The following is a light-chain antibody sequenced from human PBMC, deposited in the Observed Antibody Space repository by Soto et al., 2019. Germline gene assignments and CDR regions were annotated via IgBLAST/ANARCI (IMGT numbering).Light chain of an antibody. CDR3: QQYNNWPPWT. J-gene: IGKJ1*01. Sequence: IVLTQSPATLSVSPGEGATLSCRASQSVNYNLAWYQQKPGQAPRLLIYGASTRATGIPTRFSGGGSGTEFTLTVSSLQSEDFAVYYCQQYNNWPPWTFGQGTKVDIK. CDR1: QSVNYN. CDR2: GAS. V-gene: IGKV3-15*01.